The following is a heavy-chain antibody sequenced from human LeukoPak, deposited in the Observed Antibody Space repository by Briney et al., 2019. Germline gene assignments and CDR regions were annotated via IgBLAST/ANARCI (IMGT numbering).Heavy chain of an antibody. CDR1: GFTFSSYS. J-gene: IGHJ4*02. CDR3: ARGSTYYDSSGQVPFDY. V-gene: IGHV3-48*01. CDR2: ISGSSSTI. Sequence: GGSLRLSCAASGFTFSSYSMNWVRQAPGKGLEWGSYISGSSSTIYYADSVKGRSTISRDNGKNTLYLQMNSLRAEDTAVYYCARGSTYYDSSGQVPFDYWGQGTLVTVTS. D-gene: IGHD3-22*01.